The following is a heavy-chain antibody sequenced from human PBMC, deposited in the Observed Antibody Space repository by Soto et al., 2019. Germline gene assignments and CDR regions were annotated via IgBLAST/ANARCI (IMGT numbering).Heavy chain of an antibody. V-gene: IGHV4-59*08. CDR3: VRQGFGRLHGLVDV. J-gene: IGHJ6*02. CDR1: DDSSSNYK. Sequence: SETLSLTCTVSDDSSSNYKGSWIRQPPGRRLEWIGYIDSNGGTSYNPSLQSRVIISIDTSTKQFFLKLSSVTAADTAVYYCVRQGFGRLHGLVDVWGQGTTVTVSS. D-gene: IGHD3-10*01. CDR2: IDSNGGT.